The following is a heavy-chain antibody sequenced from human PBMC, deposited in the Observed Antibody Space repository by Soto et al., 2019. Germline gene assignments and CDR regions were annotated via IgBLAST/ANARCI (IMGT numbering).Heavy chain of an antibody. V-gene: IGHV2-5*02. D-gene: IGHD2-2*01. CDR1: GFSLSTRDVG. CDR2: VYWDDSK. CDR3: AHCRGGVASF. J-gene: IGHJ4*02. Sequence: QITLNESGPTLVKPTQTLTLTCTFSGFSLSTRDVGVGWIRQPPGEALEWLGVVYWDDSKTYSPSLESRLTITKDTFKNPVVLRMTKMDPVDTATYYCAHCRGGVASFWGQGTLVTVSS.